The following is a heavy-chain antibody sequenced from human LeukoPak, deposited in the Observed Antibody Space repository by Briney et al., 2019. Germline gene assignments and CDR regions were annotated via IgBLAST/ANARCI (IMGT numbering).Heavy chain of an antibody. J-gene: IGHJ4*02. CDR3: ARGPPNWGYDY. D-gene: IGHD7-27*01. V-gene: IGHV1-8*01. CDR2: MSPNSGDT. Sequence: ASVKVSCTASGYTFTSYDFNWVRQATGQRPEWMGWMSPNSGDTGYAQKFQDRVTMTRNTSISTAYMELSSLRSDDTAVNYCARGPPNWGYDYWGPGTLVTVSS. CDR1: GYTFTSYD.